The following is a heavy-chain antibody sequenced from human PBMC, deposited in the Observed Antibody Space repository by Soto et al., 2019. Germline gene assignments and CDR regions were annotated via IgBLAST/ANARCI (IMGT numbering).Heavy chain of an antibody. V-gene: IGHV4-59*08. CDR2: IYYSGST. Sequence: SETLSLTCTVSGGSISSYYWSWIRQPPGKGLEWIGYIYYSGSTNYNPSLKSRVTISVDTSKNQFSLKLSSVTAADTAVYYCARGGVDFYDSSGYYFSPYYFDYWGQGTLVTVSS. D-gene: IGHD3-22*01. J-gene: IGHJ4*02. CDR3: ARGGVDFYDSSGYYFSPYYFDY. CDR1: GGSISSYY.